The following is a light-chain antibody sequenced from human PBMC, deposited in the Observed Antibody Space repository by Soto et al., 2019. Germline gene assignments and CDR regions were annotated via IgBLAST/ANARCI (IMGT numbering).Light chain of an antibody. Sequence: QSALTQPASVSGSPGQSITIYCTGTSSDVGGYNYVSWFQQHPGKVPRLIIFEVSNRPSGVSNRFSGSKSGNTASLTISGLQAEDEADYYCTSYTGSSTLVFGGGTKLTVL. CDR2: EVS. CDR1: SSDVGGYNY. J-gene: IGLJ2*01. V-gene: IGLV2-14*01. CDR3: TSYTGSSTLV.